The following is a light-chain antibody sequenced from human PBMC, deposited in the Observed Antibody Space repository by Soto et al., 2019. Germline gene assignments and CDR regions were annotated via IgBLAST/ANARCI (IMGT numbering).Light chain of an antibody. V-gene: IGKV3-20*01. J-gene: IGKJ4*01. CDR1: QSLSSSY. CDR3: QQYGTSPELT. CDR2: GAS. Sequence: EIVLTQSPGTLSLSPGESATLSCRASQSLSSSYLAWYQQKPGQAPRLLIYGASSRATGIPDRFSGSGSGTDFTLTISRLEPEDCAVYYCQQYGTSPELTFGGGTKVEIE.